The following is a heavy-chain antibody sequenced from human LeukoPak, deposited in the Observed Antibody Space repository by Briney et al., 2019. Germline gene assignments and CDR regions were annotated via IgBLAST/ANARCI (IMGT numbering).Heavy chain of an antibody. CDR2: ISSSSSYI. CDR1: GFTFSSYS. D-gene: IGHD6-19*01. CDR3: AKDLSIAVAGTEGGYYNGMDV. Sequence: GGSLRLSCAASGFTFSSYSMNWVRQAPGKELEWVSSISSSSSYIYYADSVKGRFTISRDNAKNSLYLQMNSLRAEDTAVYYCAKDLSIAVAGTEGGYYNGMDVWGQGTTVTVSS. J-gene: IGHJ6*02. V-gene: IGHV3-21*01.